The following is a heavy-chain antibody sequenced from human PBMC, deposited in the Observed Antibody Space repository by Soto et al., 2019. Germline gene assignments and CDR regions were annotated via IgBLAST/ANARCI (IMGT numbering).Heavy chain of an antibody. CDR2: IMPIIGTA. J-gene: IGHJ4*02. CDR1: GGTFSSHV. CDR3: ARDLEFRDGNISRLDY. Sequence: QVQLVQSGAEVKKPGSSVKVSCKASGGTFSSHVFNWVRQAPGQGLEWMGGIMPIIGTANYAQKFQGRVTITADESTITAYKELGSLRAEDTAVYYGARDLEFRDGNISRLDYWGQGPLVTVSS. V-gene: IGHV1-69*19. D-gene: IGHD3-10*01.